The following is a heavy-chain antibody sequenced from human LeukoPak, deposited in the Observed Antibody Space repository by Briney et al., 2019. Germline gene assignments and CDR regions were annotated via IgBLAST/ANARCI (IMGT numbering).Heavy chain of an antibody. Sequence: SQTLSLTCTVSGGSISSGSYYWSWIRQPAGKGLEWIGRICTSGSTNYNPSLKSRVTISVDTSKNQFSLKLSSVTAADTAVYYCARDVGYCSSTSCYYYYYGMDVWGKGTTVTVSS. V-gene: IGHV4-61*02. CDR3: ARDVGYCSSTSCYYYYYGMDV. CDR2: ICTSGST. CDR1: GGSISSGSYY. J-gene: IGHJ6*04. D-gene: IGHD2-2*03.